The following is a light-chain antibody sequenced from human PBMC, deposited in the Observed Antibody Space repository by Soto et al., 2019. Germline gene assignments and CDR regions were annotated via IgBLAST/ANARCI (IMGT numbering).Light chain of an antibody. CDR2: DVS. CDR1: SSDVGGYNY. CDR3: SSYTSSSTRV. Sequence: QSALTQPASVSGSPGQSITISCTGTSSDVGGYNYVSWYQQHPGKAPKLMIYDVSNRPSGDSNRFSGSGSGNTASLTISGLQAEDEADYYCSSYTSSSTRVFGGGTKLTVL. J-gene: IGLJ2*01. V-gene: IGLV2-14*01.